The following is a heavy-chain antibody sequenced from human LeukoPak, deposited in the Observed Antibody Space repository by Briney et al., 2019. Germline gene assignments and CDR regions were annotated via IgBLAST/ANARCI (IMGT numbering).Heavy chain of an antibody. V-gene: IGHV3-21*01. CDR2: ISSSSSYI. Sequence: GSLRLSCAASGFAFRTYSMNWVRQAPGKGLEWVSSISSSSSYIYYADSVKGRFTISRDNAKNSLYLQMNSLRAEDTAVYYCASRTGTTLYYWGQGTLVTVSS. CDR3: ASRTGTTLYY. D-gene: IGHD1-7*01. CDR1: GFAFRTYS. J-gene: IGHJ4*02.